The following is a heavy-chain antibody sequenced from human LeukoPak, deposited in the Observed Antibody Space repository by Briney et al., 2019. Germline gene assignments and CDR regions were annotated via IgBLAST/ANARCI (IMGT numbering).Heavy chain of an antibody. Sequence: PGGSLRLSCAASGFTFSSYEMNWVRQAPGKGLEWVSYISSSGSTIYYADSVKGRFTISRDNAKNSLYLQMNSLRAEDTAVYYCARAVPYCSSTSCYRKMFDYWGQGTLVTVSS. CDR3: ARAVPYCSSTSCYRKMFDY. CDR2: ISSSGSTI. J-gene: IGHJ4*02. D-gene: IGHD2-2*02. V-gene: IGHV3-48*03. CDR1: GFTFSSYE.